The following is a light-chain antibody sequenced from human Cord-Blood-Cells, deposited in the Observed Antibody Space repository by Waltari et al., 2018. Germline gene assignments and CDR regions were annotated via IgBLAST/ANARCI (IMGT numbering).Light chain of an antibody. CDR3: SSYAGSNNYV. CDR2: EVS. V-gene: IGLV2-8*01. Sequence: QSALTQPPSASGSPGQSVTISCTGTSSDGGGVNYVSWYQQHPGKAPKLMIYEVSKRPSGVPDRFSGSKSGNTASLTVSGLQAEDEADYYCSSYAGSNNYVFGTGTKVTVL. CDR1: SSDGGGVNY. J-gene: IGLJ1*01.